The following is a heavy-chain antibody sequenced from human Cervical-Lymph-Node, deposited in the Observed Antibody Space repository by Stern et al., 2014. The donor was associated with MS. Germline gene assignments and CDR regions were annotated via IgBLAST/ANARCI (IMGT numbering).Heavy chain of an antibody. V-gene: IGHV4-59*01. CDR3: ARNEYDYVWGTVYH. J-gene: IGHJ4*02. D-gene: IGHD3-16*01. CDR2: IYNSGRT. CDR1: GGSISNYY. Sequence: QLQLQESGPGLVKPSETLSLTCTVSGGSISNYYWSWIRQSPGKGLEWIGYIYNSGRTTYNPSLQSRVTISVDTSKNQFSLRLRSVTAADTAMYYCARNEYDYVWGTVYHWGQGTLVTVSS.